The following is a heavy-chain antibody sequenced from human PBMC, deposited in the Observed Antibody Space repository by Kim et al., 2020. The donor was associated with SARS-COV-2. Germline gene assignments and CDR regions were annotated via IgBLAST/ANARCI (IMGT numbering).Heavy chain of an antibody. CDR1: GDSVSSNSAT. CDR2: TYYRSKWYN. CDR3: ARVVMALSVTSDYYYYYMDV. V-gene: IGHV6-1*01. D-gene: IGHD3-16*02. J-gene: IGHJ6*03. Sequence: QTLSLTCAISGDSVSSNSATWTWIRQSPSRGLEWLGRTYYRSKWYNDYAVSVESRMTINPDTSKNQFSLQLNSVTPEDTAVYYCARVVMALSVTSDYYYYYMDVWGKGTTVTVSS.